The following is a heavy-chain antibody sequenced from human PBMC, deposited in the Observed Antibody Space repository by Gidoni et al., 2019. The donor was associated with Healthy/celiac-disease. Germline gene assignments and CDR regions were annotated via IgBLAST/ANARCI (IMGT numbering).Heavy chain of an antibody. Sequence: EVQLVESGGGWVQPGRSLRLSCAASGFTLDDYAMHWVRQAPGKGLEWVSGISWNSGSIGYADSVKGRFTISRDNAKNSLYLQMNSLRAEDTALYYCARAEDTAMNSAYVYFDYWGQGTLVTVSS. CDR2: ISWNSGSI. J-gene: IGHJ4*02. CDR1: GFTLDDYA. V-gene: IGHV3-9*01. D-gene: IGHD5-18*01. CDR3: ARAEDTAMNSAYVYFDY.